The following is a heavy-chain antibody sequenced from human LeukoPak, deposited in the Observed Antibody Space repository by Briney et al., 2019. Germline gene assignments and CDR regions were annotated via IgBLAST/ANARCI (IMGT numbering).Heavy chain of an antibody. CDR3: ARLPSGSRAVYYFDY. D-gene: IGHD1-26*01. J-gene: IGHJ4*02. V-gene: IGHV7-4-1*02. Sequence: GASVKVSCKASGYTFTNYAMNWVRQAPGQGLEWMGWINTNTGNPTYAQGFTGRFVFSLDTSVSTAYLQISSLQPDDTAVYYCARLPSGSRAVYYFDYWGQGTLVTVSS. CDR2: INTNTGNP. CDR1: GYTFTNYA.